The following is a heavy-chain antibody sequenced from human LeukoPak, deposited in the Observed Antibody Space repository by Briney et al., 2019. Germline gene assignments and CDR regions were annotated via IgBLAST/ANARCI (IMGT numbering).Heavy chain of an antibody. D-gene: IGHD1-26*01. CDR3: ARDIEGATARGWFDP. CDR2: IGRSGSTI. Sequence: GGSLRLSCAASGFTFSDYTMNWVRQAPGKGLEWVSLIGRSGSTIYYADSVKGRFTISRDNAKNSLYLQMNSLRAEDTAVYYCARDIEGATARGWFDPWGQGTLVTVSS. V-gene: IGHV3-48*04. J-gene: IGHJ5*02. CDR1: GFTFSDYT.